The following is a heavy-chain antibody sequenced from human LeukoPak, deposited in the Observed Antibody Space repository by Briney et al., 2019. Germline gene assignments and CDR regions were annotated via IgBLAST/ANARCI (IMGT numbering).Heavy chain of an antibody. V-gene: IGHV3-23*01. CDR1: GLTFSSHA. CDR2: ISGSRGST. J-gene: IGHJ6*02. D-gene: IGHD2/OR15-2a*01. CDR3: AKYFYYYSYYDMDV. Sequence: PGGSLRLSWAASGLTFSSHAMSWVRQAPGKGLEWVSTISGSRGSTYYADSVKGRFTISRDNSKNTVYLQMNSLRAEDTAVYYCAKYFYYYSYYDMDVWGQGTTVTVSS.